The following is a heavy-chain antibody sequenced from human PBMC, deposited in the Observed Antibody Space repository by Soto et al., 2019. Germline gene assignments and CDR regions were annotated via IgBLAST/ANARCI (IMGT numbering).Heavy chain of an antibody. V-gene: IGHV3-23*01. CDR2: ISGSGGST. CDR3: AKDYYDSSGYYPFDY. J-gene: IGHJ4*02. CDR1: GFTLSSYA. D-gene: IGHD3-22*01. Sequence: GGSLRLSCAASGFTLSSYAMSWVRQAPGKGLEWVSAISGSGGSTYYADSVKGRFTISRDNSKNTLYLQMNSLRAEDTAVYYCAKDYYDSSGYYPFDYWGQGTLVTVSS.